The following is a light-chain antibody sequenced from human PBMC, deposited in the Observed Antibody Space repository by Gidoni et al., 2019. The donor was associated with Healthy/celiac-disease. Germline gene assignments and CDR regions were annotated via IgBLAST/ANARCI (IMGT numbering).Light chain of an antibody. Sequence: TITCRASQSISSYLNWYQQKPGKAPKLLIYAASSLQSGVPSRFSGSGSGPDFTLTISSLQPEDFATYYCQQSYSTPRTFGQGTKVEIK. V-gene: IGKV1-39*01. CDR2: AAS. CDR3: QQSYSTPRT. CDR1: QSISSY. J-gene: IGKJ1*01.